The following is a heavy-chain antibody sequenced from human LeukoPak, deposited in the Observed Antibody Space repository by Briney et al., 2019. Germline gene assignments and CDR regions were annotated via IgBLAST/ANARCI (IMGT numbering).Heavy chain of an antibody. CDR3: ARAPHSWGFDY. CDR2: MNPNSGAT. J-gene: IGHJ4*02. V-gene: IGHV1-8*01. D-gene: IGHD7-27*01. Sequence: GPVKVSCKASGYTFTSYDFNWLRQATGQGPEWMGWMNPNSGATGYAQKFQGRVTMTRSASINTAYMELTNLRSEDTAVYYCARAPHSWGFDYWGQGTLVTVSS. CDR1: GYTFTSYD.